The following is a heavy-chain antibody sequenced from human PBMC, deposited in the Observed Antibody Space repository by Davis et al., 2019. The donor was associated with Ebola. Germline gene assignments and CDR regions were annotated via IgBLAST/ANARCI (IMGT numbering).Heavy chain of an antibody. Sequence: ASVKVSCKASGYTFTNYVVHWVRQGTGQGLEWIGWMNPNSGNTGYGQKFQGTVTMTRNTSISTAYMELSSLTSEDTAVYYCARGKKVARMGSWFDTWGQGTLITVSS. CDR2: MNPNSGNT. CDR1: GYTFTNYV. CDR3: ARGKKVARMGSWFDT. V-gene: IGHV1-8*01. D-gene: IGHD5-12*01. J-gene: IGHJ5*02.